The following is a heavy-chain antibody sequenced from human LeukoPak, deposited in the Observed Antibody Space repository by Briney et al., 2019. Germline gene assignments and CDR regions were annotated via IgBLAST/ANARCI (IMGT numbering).Heavy chain of an antibody. Sequence: GGSLRLSCAASGFTFSSYSMNWVRQAPGKGLEWVSSISRSSSYIYYVDSVKGRFTISRDNAKNSLHLQMNSLRAEDTAVYYCARAPEYGLYYFDYWGQGTLVTVSS. CDR2: ISRSSSYI. J-gene: IGHJ4*02. CDR3: ARAPEYGLYYFDY. CDR1: GFTFSSYS. D-gene: IGHD1-14*01. V-gene: IGHV3-21*01.